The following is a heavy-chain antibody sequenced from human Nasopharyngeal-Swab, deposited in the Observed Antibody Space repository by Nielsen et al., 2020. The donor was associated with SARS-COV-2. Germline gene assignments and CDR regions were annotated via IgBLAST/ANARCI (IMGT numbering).Heavy chain of an antibody. Sequence: ESLKTSCAASGFTLSSYWMTWVRQAPGKGLEWVANIKEDGCEKYYVDSVKGRFTISRDNAKNSLHLQMNSLRAEDTAVYYCARDYIPVATIWKYFDYWGQGTLVTVSS. D-gene: IGHD5-12*01. CDR2: IKEDGCEK. CDR1: GFTLSSYW. CDR3: ARDYIPVATIWKYFDY. J-gene: IGHJ4*02. V-gene: IGHV3-7*01.